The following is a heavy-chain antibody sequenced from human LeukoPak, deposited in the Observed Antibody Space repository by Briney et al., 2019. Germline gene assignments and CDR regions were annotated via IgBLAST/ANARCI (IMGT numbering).Heavy chain of an antibody. V-gene: IGHV1-46*01. Sequence: ASVKVSCKASGYTFTSYYMHWVRQAPGQGLEWMGIINPSGGSTSYAQKFQGRVTMTRDMSTSTVYMELSSLRSEDTAVYYCARDHAAGWELPLNWFDPWGRGTLVTVSS. CDR2: INPSGGST. J-gene: IGHJ5*02. CDR3: ARDHAAGWELPLNWFDP. D-gene: IGHD1-26*01. CDR1: GYTFTSYY.